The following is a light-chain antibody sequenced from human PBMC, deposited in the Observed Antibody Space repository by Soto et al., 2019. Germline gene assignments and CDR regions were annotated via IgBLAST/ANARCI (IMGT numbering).Light chain of an antibody. CDR2: DNN. V-gene: IGLV6-57*04. J-gene: IGLJ3*02. Sequence: NFMLTQPHSVSESPGKTVTISRTRSSGNIASNYVQWYRQRPGSAPTTVIYDNNQRPSGVPDRFSGSIDSSSNSASLTISGLKTEDEADYYCQSYDSNNQVFGGGTKLTVL. CDR3: QSYDSNNQV. CDR1: SGNIASNY.